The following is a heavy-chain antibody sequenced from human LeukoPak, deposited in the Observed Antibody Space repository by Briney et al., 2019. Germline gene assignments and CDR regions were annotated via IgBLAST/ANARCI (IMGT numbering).Heavy chain of an antibody. CDR2: INPNSGST. CDR1: GYTFTSYY. V-gene: IGHV1-2*02. CDR3: ARVYYGSGSYYPYYYYGMDV. J-gene: IGHJ6*02. D-gene: IGHD3-10*01. Sequence: ASVKVSCKASGYTFTSYYMYWVRQAPGQGLEWMGWINPNSGSTNYAQKFQGRVTMTRDTSTSTAYMELGSLRSDDTAVYYCARVYYGSGSYYPYYYYGMDVWGQGTTVT.